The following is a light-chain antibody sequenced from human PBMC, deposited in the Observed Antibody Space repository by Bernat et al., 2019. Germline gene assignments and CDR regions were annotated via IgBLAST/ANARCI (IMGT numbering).Light chain of an antibody. Sequence: IQMTQSPSSLSASVGDTVTITCRASQPVTNNLHWYQQKPGKAPNLLIFSASSLQSGVPSRFSGSGSGTDFTLTINSLQPEDFATYYCQQSYSAPPVTFGPGTRLDIK. V-gene: IGKV1-39*01. CDR1: QPVTNN. CDR3: QQSYSAPPVT. J-gene: IGKJ5*01. CDR2: SAS.